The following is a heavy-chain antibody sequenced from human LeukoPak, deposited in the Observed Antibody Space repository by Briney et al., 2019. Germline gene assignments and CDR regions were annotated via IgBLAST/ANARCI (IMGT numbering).Heavy chain of an antibody. J-gene: IGHJ4*02. CDR3: ARDSGSSSGYYPDY. D-gene: IGHD3-22*01. CDR1: GFTFSSYA. CDR2: ISYDGSSK. Sequence: GGSLRLSCAASGFTFSSYAMHWVRQAPGKGLEWVAVISYDGSSKYYADSVKGRFTISRDNSKNTLYLQMNSLRAEDTAVYYCARDSGSSSGYYPDYWGQGTLVTVSS. V-gene: IGHV3-30-3*01.